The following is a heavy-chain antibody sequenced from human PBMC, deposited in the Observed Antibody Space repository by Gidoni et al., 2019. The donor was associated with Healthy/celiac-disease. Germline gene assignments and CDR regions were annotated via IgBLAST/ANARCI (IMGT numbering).Heavy chain of an antibody. CDR1: GRSLSSSSYY. CDR2: IYYSGST. V-gene: IGHV4-39*01. CDR3: ANLGYCSSTSCHPFDP. J-gene: IGHJ5*02. D-gene: IGHD2-2*01. Sequence: QLPLQESGPGLVTPSETLSLTCTVSGRSLSSSSYYWGWIRPPPGKGLEWIGSIYYSGSTYYNPSLKSRVTIAVETSKNQFSLKLSSVTAADTAVYYCANLGYCSSTSCHPFDPWGQGTLVTVSS.